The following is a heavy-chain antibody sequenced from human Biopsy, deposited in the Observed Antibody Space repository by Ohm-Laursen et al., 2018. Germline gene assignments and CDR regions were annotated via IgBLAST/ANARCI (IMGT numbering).Heavy chain of an antibody. CDR1: GDSISSYY. J-gene: IGHJ2*01. V-gene: IGHV4-59*01. CDR2: VYYTGST. CDR3: ARDRGYYSDRTAPGYFDL. Sequence: SDTLSLTCTVSGDSISSYYWSWIRQPPGKGLQWIGYVYYTGSTDYNPSPQSRVTISVDTSKNHFSLRLRSVTPADTAIYYCARDRGYYSDRTAPGYFDLWGRGTLVTVSS. D-gene: IGHD3-22*01.